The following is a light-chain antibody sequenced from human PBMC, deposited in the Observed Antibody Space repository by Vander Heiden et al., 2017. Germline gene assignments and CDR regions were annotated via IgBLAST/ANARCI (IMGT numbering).Light chain of an antibody. CDR2: QDS. CDR1: KLGDKY. J-gene: IGLJ2*01. V-gene: IGLV3-1*01. Sequence: SYELNQPPPVSVSTGQTASITCSGDKLGDKYACWYQQKPGQSPGLGIYQDSKRPSGIPERVSGSNSGKTETLTISGTQAMEEADNYCQAWDRSTVVFGGGTKLTVL. CDR3: QAWDRSTVV.